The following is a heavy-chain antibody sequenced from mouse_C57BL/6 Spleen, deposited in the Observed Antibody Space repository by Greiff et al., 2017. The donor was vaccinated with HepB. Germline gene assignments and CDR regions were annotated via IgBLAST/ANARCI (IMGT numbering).Heavy chain of an antibody. D-gene: IGHD1-1*01. V-gene: IGHV5-6*02. Sequence: EVMLVESGGDLVKPGGSLKLSCAASGFTFSSYGMSWVRQTPDKRLEWVATISSGGSYTYYPDSVKGRFTITRDNAKNTLYLQMSSLKSEDTAMYYCARQSGSSYEKGYFDVWGTGTTVTVSS. CDR2: ISSGGSYT. CDR3: ARQSGSSYEKGYFDV. J-gene: IGHJ1*03. CDR1: GFTFSSYG.